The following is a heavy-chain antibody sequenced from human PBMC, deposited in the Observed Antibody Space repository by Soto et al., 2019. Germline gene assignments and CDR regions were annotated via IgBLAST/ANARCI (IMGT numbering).Heavy chain of an antibody. V-gene: IGHV3-48*01. D-gene: IGHD3-10*01. CDR2: ISSSSSTI. Sequence: GGSLRLSCAASGFTFSSYSMNWVRQAPGKGLEWVSYISSSSSTIYYADSVKGRFTISRDNAKNSLYLQMNSLRAEDTAVYYCARSPYGSGSYHDYWGQGTLVTVSS. CDR1: GFTFSSYS. CDR3: ARSPYGSGSYHDY. J-gene: IGHJ4*02.